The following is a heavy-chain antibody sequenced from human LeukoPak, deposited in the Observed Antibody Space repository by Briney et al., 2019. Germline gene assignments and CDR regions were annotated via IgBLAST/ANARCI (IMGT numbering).Heavy chain of an antibody. J-gene: IGHJ4*02. CDR2: IKQDGSEK. V-gene: IGHV3-7*01. CDR3: ATYDFWSGYYDY. D-gene: IGHD3-3*01. CDR1: GFTFSSHW. Sequence: GGSLRLSCAASGFTFSSHWMSWVRQAPGKGLEWVANIKQDGSEKYYVDSVKGRFTISRDNAKNSLYLQMNSLRAEDTAVYYCATYDFWSGYYDYWGQGTLVTVSS.